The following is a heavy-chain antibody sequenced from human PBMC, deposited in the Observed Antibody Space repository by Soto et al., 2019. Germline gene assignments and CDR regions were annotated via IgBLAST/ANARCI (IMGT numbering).Heavy chain of an antibody. V-gene: IGHV1-3*01. CDR3: ARVGGYCSGGSCYWENFDY. J-gene: IGHJ4*02. D-gene: IGHD2-15*01. Sequence: ASVKVSCKASGYTFTSYAMHWVRQAPGQRLEWMGWINAGNGNTKYPQKFQGRVTITRDTSASTAYMEPSSLRSEDTAVYYCARVGGYCSGGSCYWENFDYWGQGTLVTVSS. CDR1: GYTFTSYA. CDR2: INAGNGNT.